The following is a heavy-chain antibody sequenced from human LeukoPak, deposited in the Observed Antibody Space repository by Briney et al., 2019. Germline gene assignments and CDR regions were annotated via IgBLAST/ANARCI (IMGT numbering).Heavy chain of an antibody. D-gene: IGHD3-22*01. CDR2: IYHTGSA. CDR1: GGTMNNYY. J-gene: IGHJ4*02. Sequence: SETLSLTCTVSGGTMNNYYWSWVRQSPGKGLEWVGYIYHTGSATYKPSRKSRVTLSLDTSKNQFSLRLNSVTAADTAVYYCARGRGDSKGTSFDFWGQGTLVTVSS. CDR3: ARGRGDSKGTSFDF. V-gene: IGHV4-59*01.